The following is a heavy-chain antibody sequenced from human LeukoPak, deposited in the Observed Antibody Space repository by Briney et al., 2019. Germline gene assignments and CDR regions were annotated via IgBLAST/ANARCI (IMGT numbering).Heavy chain of an antibody. CDR3: AKNLEGASAFDI. D-gene: IGHD1-26*01. CDR1: GFTFSSYG. Sequence: GGSLRLSCAASGFTFSSYGMSWVRQAPGKGLEWVSAISGSGGSTYYADSVKGRFTFSRDNSKNTLFLQMNSLRAEDTAVYHCAKNLEGASAFDIWGQGTMVTVSS. CDR2: ISGSGGST. J-gene: IGHJ3*02. V-gene: IGHV3-23*01.